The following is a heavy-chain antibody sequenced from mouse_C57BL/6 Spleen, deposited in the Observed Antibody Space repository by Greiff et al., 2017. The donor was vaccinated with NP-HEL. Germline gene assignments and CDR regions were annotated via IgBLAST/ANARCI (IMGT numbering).Heavy chain of an antibody. D-gene: IGHD1-1*01. J-gene: IGHJ2*01. V-gene: IGHV1-52*01. CDR2: IDPSDSET. CDR1: GYTFTSYW. CDR3: ARSWYYGSSYVYYFDY. Sequence: VHLQQPGAELVRPGSSVKLSCKASGYTFTSYWMHWVKQRPIQGLDWIGNIDPSDSETHYNQKFKDKATLTVDKSSSTAYMQLSSLTSEDSAVYYCARSWYYGSSYVYYFDYWGQGTTLTVSS.